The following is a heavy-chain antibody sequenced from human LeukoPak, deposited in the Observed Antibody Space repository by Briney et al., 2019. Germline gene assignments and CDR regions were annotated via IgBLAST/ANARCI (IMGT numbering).Heavy chain of an antibody. Sequence: ETLSLTCTVSGGSISSYHWSWIRQAPGKGLEWVSAISGSGGSTYYADSVKGRFTISRDNSKNSLYLQLNSLRPEDTAMYYCAKEDHSSGRAGTFDIWGQGTMVTVSS. V-gene: IGHV3-23*01. D-gene: IGHD6-19*01. CDR1: GGSISSYH. CDR2: ISGSGGST. CDR3: AKEDHSSGRAGTFDI. J-gene: IGHJ3*02.